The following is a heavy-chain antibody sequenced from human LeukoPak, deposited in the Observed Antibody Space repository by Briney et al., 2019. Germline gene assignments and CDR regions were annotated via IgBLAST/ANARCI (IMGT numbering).Heavy chain of an antibody. D-gene: IGHD3-22*01. CDR3: ARDPYDSSGYYYSNWFDP. J-gene: IGHJ5*02. V-gene: IGHV3-21*01. Sequence: GGSLRLSCAASGFTFSSYSMNWVRQAPGKGLEWVSSISSSSSYIYYADSVKGRFTISRDNAKNPLYLQMNSLRAEDTAVYYCARDPYDSSGYYYSNWFDPWGQGTLVTVSS. CDR1: GFTFSSYS. CDR2: ISSSSSYI.